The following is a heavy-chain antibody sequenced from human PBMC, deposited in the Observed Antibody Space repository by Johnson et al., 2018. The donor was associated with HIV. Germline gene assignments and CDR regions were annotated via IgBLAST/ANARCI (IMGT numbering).Heavy chain of an antibody. CDR3: ARDRYYDILTGYYNEADAFDI. D-gene: IGHD3-9*01. J-gene: IGHJ3*02. CDR2: IKQDGSEK. V-gene: IGHV3-7*01. Sequence: EVQLVESGGGLVQPGGSLRRSCAASGFTFSSYWMSWVRQAPGKGLEWVANIKQDGSEKYYVDSVKGRFTISSDNAKNSLYLQMNSLRAEDTAVYYCARDRYYDILTGYYNEADAFDIWGQGTMVTVSS. CDR1: GFTFSSYW.